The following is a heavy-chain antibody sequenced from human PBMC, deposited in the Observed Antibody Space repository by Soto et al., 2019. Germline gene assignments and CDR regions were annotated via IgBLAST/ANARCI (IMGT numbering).Heavy chain of an antibody. CDR1: GFTFSSYW. V-gene: IGHV3-7*01. D-gene: IGHD5-12*01. CDR2: IKQDGSEK. CDR3: ARDHGYRGYSIVNYYYYGMDV. J-gene: IGHJ6*01. Sequence: GSLRLSGASSGFTFSSYWMIWVSQAPGKGLSRVANIKQDGSEKYYVDSVKGRFTISRDNAKNSLYLQMNSLRAEDTAVYYCARDHGYRGYSIVNYYYYGMDVWGQGTTVTVSS.